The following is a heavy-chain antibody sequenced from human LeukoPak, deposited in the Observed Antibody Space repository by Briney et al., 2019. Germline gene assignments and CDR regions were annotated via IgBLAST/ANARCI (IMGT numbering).Heavy chain of an antibody. CDR1: GGSISSYY. CDR3: ATRIGGGTSYYFDY. CDR2: IHTTGST. V-gene: IGHV4-4*07. J-gene: IGHJ4*02. Sequence: SETLSLTCTVSGGSISSYYWSWIRQPAGKGLEWIGRIHTTGSTNYNPSLNSRVTMSLDTSKNQSSLKLTSVTAADTAVYFCATRIGGGTSYYFDYWGQGSLVTVSS. D-gene: IGHD6-6*01.